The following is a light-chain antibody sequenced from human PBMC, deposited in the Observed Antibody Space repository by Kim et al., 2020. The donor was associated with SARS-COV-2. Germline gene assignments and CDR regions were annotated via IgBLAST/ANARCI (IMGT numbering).Light chain of an antibody. V-gene: IGLV6-57*02. Sequence: TRTCTGSGSSHASNYVPWCQQRPRSAPTTVIYGDDRRPSGVPDRFSGSIDSSSNSASLTISGLKTEDEADYYCQSYDSNNHAVFGGGTQLTVL. CDR2: GDD. CDR1: GSSHASNY. CDR3: QSYDSNNHAV. J-gene: IGLJ2*01.